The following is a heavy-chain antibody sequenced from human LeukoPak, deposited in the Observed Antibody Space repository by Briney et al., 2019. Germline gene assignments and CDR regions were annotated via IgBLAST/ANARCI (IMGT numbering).Heavy chain of an antibody. Sequence: SETLSLTCAVYGGSFSGYYWSWIRQPPGKGLEWIGEINHSGSTYYNPSLKSRVTMSVDTSKNQFSLKLSSVTAADTAVYYCARVRLLWFGELPQYYFDYWGQGTLVTVSS. CDR3: ARVRLLWFGELPQYYFDY. CDR1: GGSFSGYY. D-gene: IGHD3-10*01. J-gene: IGHJ4*02. V-gene: IGHV4-34*01. CDR2: INHSGST.